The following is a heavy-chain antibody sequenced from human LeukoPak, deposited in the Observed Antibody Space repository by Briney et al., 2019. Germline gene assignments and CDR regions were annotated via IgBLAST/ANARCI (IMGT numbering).Heavy chain of an antibody. CDR2: CSLCGKAV. D-gene: IGHD6-6*01. Sequence: GGSLSLSCAASGITFSNYEMNWVRQAPGKRLEWHSYCSLCGKAVYYADSVKGRFTVSRDNSKNSLYLQMNSLRDGDTAVYYCAREAPGSSEDYWGEGTLVTVSS. J-gene: IGHJ4*02. CDR1: GITFSNYE. V-gene: IGHV3-48*03. CDR3: AREAPGSSEDY.